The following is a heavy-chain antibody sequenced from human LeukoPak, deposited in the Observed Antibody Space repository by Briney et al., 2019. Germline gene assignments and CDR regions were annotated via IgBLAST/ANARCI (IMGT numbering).Heavy chain of an antibody. CDR3: ASSSSSLHFDI. V-gene: IGHV3-23*01. D-gene: IGHD6-13*01. Sequence: GGPLSLPCAPPGFPFSGFALTGAGKPPGRGREWVSAISGSGGSTYYADSVKGRFTISRDNSKNTLYLQMNSLRAEDTAVYYCASSSSSLHFDIWGQGTMVTVSS. J-gene: IGHJ3*02. CDR1: GFPFSGFA. CDR2: ISGSGGST.